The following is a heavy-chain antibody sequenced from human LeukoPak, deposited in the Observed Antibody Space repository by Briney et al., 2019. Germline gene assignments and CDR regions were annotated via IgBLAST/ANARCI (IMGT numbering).Heavy chain of an antibody. Sequence: GGSLRLTCAASGFTFSRYWMHWVRQAPGKGLVWVSRIKSDGNTNYADSVKGRFTISRDNAKNTVSLQMNSLRAEDTGVYFCARAPSEIGGYYPEYFRHWGQGTLVTVSS. V-gene: IGHV3-74*01. CDR2: IKSDGNT. CDR3: ARAPSEIGGYYPEYFRH. D-gene: IGHD3-22*01. CDR1: GFTFSRYW. J-gene: IGHJ1*01.